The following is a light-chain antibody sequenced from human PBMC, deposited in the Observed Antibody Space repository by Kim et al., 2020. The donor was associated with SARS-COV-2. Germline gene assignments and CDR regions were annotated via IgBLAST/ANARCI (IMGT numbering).Light chain of an antibody. V-gene: IGKV1-33*01. Sequence: DIQMTQSPSSLSASVGDRVTITCQASQDISNYLNWYQQKPGKAPKLLIYDASNLETGVPSRFSGSGSGTDFTLTISSLQPEDIATYYCQQYYNPPLAFGGGTKVDIK. CDR3: QQYYNPPLA. CDR2: DAS. J-gene: IGKJ4*01. CDR1: QDISNY.